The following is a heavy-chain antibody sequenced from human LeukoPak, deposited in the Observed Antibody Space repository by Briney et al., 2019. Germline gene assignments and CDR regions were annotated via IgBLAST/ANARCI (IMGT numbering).Heavy chain of an antibody. Sequence: GGSLRLSCAASGFTFTSYATNWVRQAPGKGLEWVSAISGSGGSTYYADSVKGRFTVSRDNSENTLFLQMNSLRAEDTAIYYCAKDTDVVVPEYFQYWGQGTLVTVSS. V-gene: IGHV3-23*01. CDR3: AKDTDVVVPEYFQY. J-gene: IGHJ1*01. CDR1: GFTFTSYA. CDR2: ISGSGGST. D-gene: IGHD2-15*01.